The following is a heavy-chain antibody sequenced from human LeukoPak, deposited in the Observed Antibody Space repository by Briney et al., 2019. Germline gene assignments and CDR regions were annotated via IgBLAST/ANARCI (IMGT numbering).Heavy chain of an antibody. D-gene: IGHD5-18*01. CDR2: INHSGST. CDR3: ARGDSYGLYYFDY. CDR1: GGSFSGYY. V-gene: IGHV4-34*01. J-gene: IGHJ4*02. Sequence: SETLSLTCAVYGGSFSGYYWSWIRQPPGKGLEWIGEINHSGSTNYNPSLKSRVTISVDTSKNQFSLKLSSVTAADTAVYYCARGDSYGLYYFDYWGQGTLDTVSS.